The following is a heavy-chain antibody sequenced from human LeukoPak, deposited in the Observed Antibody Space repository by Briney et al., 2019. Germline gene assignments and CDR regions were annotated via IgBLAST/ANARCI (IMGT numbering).Heavy chain of an antibody. CDR2: IWYDGSSK. D-gene: IGHD5-12*01. CDR1: GFTFSRYG. J-gene: IGHJ4*02. V-gene: IGHV3-33*01. Sequence: PGGSLRLSCAASGFTFSRYGMHWVRQAPGKGLVWVAVIWYDGSSKYCADSVKGRFTISRDNSKNTLYLQMNSLRAEDTAVFYCARDRSSYEYYFDHWGQGTLVTVSS. CDR3: ARDRSSYEYYFDH.